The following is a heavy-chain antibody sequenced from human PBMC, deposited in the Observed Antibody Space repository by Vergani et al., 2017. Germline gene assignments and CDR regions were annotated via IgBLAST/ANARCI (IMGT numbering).Heavy chain of an antibody. Sequence: EVQLVESGGGLVKPGGSLRLSCAASGFTFSNAWMSWVRQAPGKGLEWGGRIKSKTDGGTTDYAAPVKVRFTMSRDDSRSTLYLQMNSLKTEDTAVYYCTTERHSVVLIATLLADWGQGTLVTVSS. CDR1: GFTFSNAW. CDR3: TTERHSVVLIATLLAD. D-gene: IGHD2-21*01. V-gene: IGHV3-15*01. CDR2: IKSKTDGGTT. J-gene: IGHJ4*02.